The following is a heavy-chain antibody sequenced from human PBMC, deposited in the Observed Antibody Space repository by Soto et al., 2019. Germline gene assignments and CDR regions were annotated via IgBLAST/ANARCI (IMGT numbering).Heavy chain of an antibody. CDR3: AREGSDGDYPDYYYFDY. CDR2: ISYDGSNK. D-gene: IGHD4-17*01. Sequence: QVQLVESGGGVVQPGRSLRLSCAASGFTFSSYAMHWVRQAPGKGLEWVAVISYDGSNKYYADSVKGRFTISRDNSKNTLYLQMNRLRAEDTAVYYCAREGSDGDYPDYYYFDYWGQGTLVTVSS. V-gene: IGHV3-30-3*01. J-gene: IGHJ4*02. CDR1: GFTFSSYA.